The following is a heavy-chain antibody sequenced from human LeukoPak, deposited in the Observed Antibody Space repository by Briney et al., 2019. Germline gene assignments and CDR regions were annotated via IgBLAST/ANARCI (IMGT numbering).Heavy chain of an antibody. CDR2: IYYSGTT. J-gene: IGHJ4*02. D-gene: IGHD6-19*01. CDR3: ARQGIRGQWLVHFDY. V-gene: IGHV4-59*08. Sequence: PSETLSLTCSVSGASISSYYWSWIRQSPGKGPEWVGYIYYSGTTNYNPSLKSRVTISIDTSKNQSSLKLISVTAADTAVYYCARQGIRGQWLVHFDYWGQGTLVTVSS. CDR1: GASISSYY.